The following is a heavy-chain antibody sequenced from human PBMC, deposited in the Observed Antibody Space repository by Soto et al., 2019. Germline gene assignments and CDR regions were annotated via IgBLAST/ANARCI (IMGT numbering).Heavy chain of an antibody. J-gene: IGHJ5*02. V-gene: IGHV1-69*13. CDR1: GGTFSSYA. CDR3: ARDKNLKYNWFDP. Sequence: GASVKVSCKASGGTFSSYAISWVRQAPGQGLEWMGGIIPIFGTANYAQKFQGRVTITADESTSTAYMELSSLRSEDTAVYYCARDKNLKYNWFDPWGQGTLVTVSS. CDR2: IIPIFGTA.